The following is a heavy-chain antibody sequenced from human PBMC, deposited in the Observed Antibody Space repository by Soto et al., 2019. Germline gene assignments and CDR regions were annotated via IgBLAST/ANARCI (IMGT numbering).Heavy chain of an antibody. V-gene: IGHV3-74*01. CDR3: ASAVANTRNGLHI. D-gene: IGHD5-12*01. CDR1: GLTFTNHW. J-gene: IGHJ3*02. CDR2: ISSDGGVA. Sequence: EVQLVESGGDLLQPGGSLRLSCAASGLTFTNHWIHWVRQAPGKGLVWVSRISSDGGVASYADSVKGRFTISRDNAKNTLYLQMHSLRAEDTAVYYCASAVANTRNGLHIWGQGTMVTVSS.